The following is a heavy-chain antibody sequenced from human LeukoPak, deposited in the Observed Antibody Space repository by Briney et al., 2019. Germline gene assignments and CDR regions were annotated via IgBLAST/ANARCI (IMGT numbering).Heavy chain of an antibody. CDR2: IIPVCDRP. CDR1: GGRFISYG. V-gene: IGHV1-69*06. D-gene: IGHD4-23*01. Sequence: SSVKVSCKTIGGRFISYGFSWVGQAPGQRLEWRGGIIPVCDRPNDEQKVEGRVTITANKYTNTTDMEITSRTADDTAVYYCARDAQWELRAFDVWGRGTMVIVSS. J-gene: IGHJ3*01. CDR3: ARDAQWELRAFDV.